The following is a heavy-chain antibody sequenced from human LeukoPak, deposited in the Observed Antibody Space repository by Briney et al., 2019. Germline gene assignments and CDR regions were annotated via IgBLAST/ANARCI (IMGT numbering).Heavy chain of an antibody. Sequence: SETLSLTCTVSGGSISSSSYYWGWIRQPQGMGLEWFVRIYYSGSTYYNPSLKSRVTISVDTSKSQFSLKLSSVTAADTAVYYCARHQRGRIAAAGYFDYWGQGTLVTVSS. V-gene: IGHV4-39*01. CDR2: IYYSGST. D-gene: IGHD6-13*01. CDR3: ARHQRGRIAAAGYFDY. J-gene: IGHJ4*02. CDR1: GGSISSSSYY.